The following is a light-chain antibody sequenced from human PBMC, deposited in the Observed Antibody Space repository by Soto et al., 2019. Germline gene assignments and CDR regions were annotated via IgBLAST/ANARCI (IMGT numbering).Light chain of an antibody. Sequence: QSALAQPASVSGSPEQSITISCTGTSSDVGGYNYVSWYQQHPGKAPKLMIHEVSNRPSGVSNRFSGSKSGNTASLTISGLQAEDEADYYCSSYTSSSTYVFGTGTKVTVL. J-gene: IGLJ1*01. CDR2: EVS. CDR1: SSDVGGYNY. V-gene: IGLV2-14*01. CDR3: SSYTSSSTYV.